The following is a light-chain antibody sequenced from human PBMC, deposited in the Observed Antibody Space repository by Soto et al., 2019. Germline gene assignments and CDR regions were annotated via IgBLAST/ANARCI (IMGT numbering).Light chain of an antibody. V-gene: IGKV1-5*01. CDR1: QSISTW. CDR2: DAS. Sequence: DIQMTQSPSALSASGGDSVTITCRASQSISTWLAWYQQKPGKAPKLLIYDASSLEGGVPSRFSGSGSGTEFTLTISGLQPDDFATYYCQQYNSFSWTFGQGTKV. J-gene: IGKJ1*01. CDR3: QQYNSFSWT.